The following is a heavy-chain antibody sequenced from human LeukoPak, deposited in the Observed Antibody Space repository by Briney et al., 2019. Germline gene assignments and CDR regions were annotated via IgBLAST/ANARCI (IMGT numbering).Heavy chain of an antibody. Sequence: GGSLRLSCAASGFTFSSNYMHWVRQAAGKGLVWVSRINTDGSDTTYADFVKGRFTISRDNAKNTLYLEMNSLRAEDTAVYYCARALRSPGDSGLDYWGQGALVTVSS. D-gene: IGHD3-10*01. CDR2: INTDGSDT. CDR1: GFTFSSNY. J-gene: IGHJ4*02. V-gene: IGHV3-74*03. CDR3: ARALRSPGDSGLDY.